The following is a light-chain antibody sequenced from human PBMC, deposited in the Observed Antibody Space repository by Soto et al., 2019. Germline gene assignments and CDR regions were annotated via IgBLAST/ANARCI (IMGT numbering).Light chain of an antibody. Sequence: EIVLTQSPGTLSLSPGERATLSCRASQSVSSYLAWYQQKPGQAPRLLIYDASNRATGIPTRFSGSGSGTAFALTISSLEPEDFAVYYCRPRSNWPSFGPGTKVDIK. CDR2: DAS. CDR3: RPRSNWPS. J-gene: IGKJ3*01. CDR1: QSVSSY. V-gene: IGKV3-11*01.